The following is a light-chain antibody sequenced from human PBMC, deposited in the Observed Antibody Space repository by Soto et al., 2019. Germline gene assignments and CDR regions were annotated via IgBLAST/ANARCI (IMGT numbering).Light chain of an antibody. CDR2: DAS. CDR1: QSVGRN. Sequence: EIVLTQSPASLSVSPGERVTLSCRASQSVGRNLAWYHQQPGQAPRLLIYDASSRATGVPARFSGSGSGTEFTLTISRLQSEDFAVYYCQQYKNWPPWTFGQGTKVEVK. CDR3: QQYKNWPPWT. V-gene: IGKV3-15*01. J-gene: IGKJ1*01.